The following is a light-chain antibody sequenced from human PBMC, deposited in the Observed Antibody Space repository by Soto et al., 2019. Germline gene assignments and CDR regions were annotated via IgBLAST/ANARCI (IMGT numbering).Light chain of an antibody. CDR1: SSDVGTYNL. Sequence: QSLLSQPASVSGSPGQSITISCTGTSSDVGTYNLVSWYQQYPGKAPKLMIYEGNKRPSGVSNRFSGSKSGNTASLTISGLQAEDEADYYCCSYAPSSTYVFGTGTKVTVL. CDR2: EGN. J-gene: IGLJ1*01. CDR3: CSYAPSSTYV. V-gene: IGLV2-23*01.